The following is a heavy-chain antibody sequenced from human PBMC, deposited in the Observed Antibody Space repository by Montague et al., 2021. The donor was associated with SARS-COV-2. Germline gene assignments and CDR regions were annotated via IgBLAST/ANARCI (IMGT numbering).Heavy chain of an antibody. D-gene: IGHD3-16*01. CDR3: ARVAPYTDDYYFDY. Sequence: SETLSLTCTVSGGSISSSSYYWGWIRPPPGKGLEWIGSIYYSGSTYYNPSLQSRVTISVDTSKNQFSLKLSSVTAADTAVYYCARVAPYTDDYYFDYWGQGTLVTVSS. CDR1: GGSISSSSYY. J-gene: IGHJ4*02. V-gene: IGHV4-39*01. CDR2: IYYSGST.